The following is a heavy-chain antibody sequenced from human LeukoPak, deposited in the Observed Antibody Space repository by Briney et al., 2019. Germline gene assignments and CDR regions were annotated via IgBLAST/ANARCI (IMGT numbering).Heavy chain of an antibody. J-gene: IGHJ6*03. CDR1: GGSFSGYY. D-gene: IGHD2-2*01. CDR2: INHSGST. Sequence: PSETLSLTCAVYGGSFSGYYWSWIRQPPGKGLEWIGEINHSGSTNYNPSLKSRVTMSVDTSKNQFSLKLSSVTAADTAVYYCARRPRYCSSTSCYARGYYYYYMDVWGKGTTVTISS. V-gene: IGHV4-34*01. CDR3: ARRPRYCSSTSCYARGYYYYYMDV.